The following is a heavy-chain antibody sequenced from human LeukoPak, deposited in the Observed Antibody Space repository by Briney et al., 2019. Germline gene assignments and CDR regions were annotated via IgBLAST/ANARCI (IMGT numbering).Heavy chain of an antibody. D-gene: IGHD2-2*01. CDR1: GFTFSSYA. Sequence: GGSLRLSCAASGFTFSSYAMSWVRQAPGKGLKWVSAISGSGGSTYYADSVKGRFTISRDNSKNTLYLQMNSLRAEDTAVYYCAKDRTRYCSSTSCYYDYWGQGTLVTVSS. CDR2: ISGSGGST. J-gene: IGHJ4*02. V-gene: IGHV3-23*01. CDR3: AKDRTRYCSSTSCYYDY.